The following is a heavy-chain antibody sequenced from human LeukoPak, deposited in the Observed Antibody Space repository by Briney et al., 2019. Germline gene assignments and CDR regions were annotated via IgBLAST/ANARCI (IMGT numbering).Heavy chain of an antibody. CDR2: IYSGGNT. CDR3: ARDSGSYYFDY. CDR1: GFTFTSYA. D-gene: IGHD1-26*01. Sequence: PGGSLRLSCAVSGFTFTSYAMSWVRQAPGKGLEWVSVIYSGGNTDYADSVKGRFTISRDNSKNTLYLQMNSLRAEDTAVYYCARDSGSYYFDYWGQGTLVTVSS. V-gene: IGHV3-66*01. J-gene: IGHJ4*02.